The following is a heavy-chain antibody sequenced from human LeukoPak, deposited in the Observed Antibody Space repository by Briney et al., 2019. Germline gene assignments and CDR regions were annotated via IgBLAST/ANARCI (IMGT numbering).Heavy chain of an antibody. CDR3: ARGDYGDYRRAFDI. J-gene: IGHJ3*02. V-gene: IGHV5-51*01. CDR1: GYSFTSYW. CDR2: IYPGDSDT. D-gene: IGHD4-17*01. Sequence: GESLKISCQGSGYSFTSYWLGRVRQMPGKGLEWMGIIYPGDSDTRYSPSFQGPVTISADKSMSTAYLQWSSLKASDTAMYYCARGDYGDYRRAFDIWGQGTMVTVSS.